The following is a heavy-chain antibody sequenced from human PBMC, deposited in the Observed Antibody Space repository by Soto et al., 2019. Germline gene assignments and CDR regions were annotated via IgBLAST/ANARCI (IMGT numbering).Heavy chain of an antibody. J-gene: IGHJ5*02. CDR2: IFYSGST. D-gene: IGHD3-10*01. Sequence: PSETLSLTCTVSGGSISSYYWSWIRQPPGKGLEWIGYIFYSGSTNYNPSLKSRVTISVDTSKNHFSLKLSFVTAADTAVYYCARQYYYGSGSYSWGWFDPWGQGTLVTVSS. V-gene: IGHV4-59*08. CDR3: ARQYYYGSGSYSWGWFDP. CDR1: GGSISSYY.